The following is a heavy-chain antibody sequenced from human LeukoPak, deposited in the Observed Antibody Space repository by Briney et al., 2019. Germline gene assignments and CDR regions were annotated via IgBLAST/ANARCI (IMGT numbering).Heavy chain of an antibody. Sequence: ASVKVSCKSSGYTFTSYYMYWVRQAPVQGLEWMGIINPSGGSTSYAQKFQGRVTMTRDTSTSTVYMELSSLRSEDTAVYYCARDSGMVRGTVDYWGQGTLVTVSS. CDR1: GYTFTSYY. D-gene: IGHD3-10*01. V-gene: IGHV1-46*01. J-gene: IGHJ4*02. CDR2: INPSGGST. CDR3: ARDSGMVRGTVDY.